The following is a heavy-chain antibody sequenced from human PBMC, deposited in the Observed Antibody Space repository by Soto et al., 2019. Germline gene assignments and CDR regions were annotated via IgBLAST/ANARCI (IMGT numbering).Heavy chain of an antibody. J-gene: IGHJ6*03. CDR2: MNPNSGNT. D-gene: IGHD3-9*01. Sequence: ASVKVSCKASGYTFTSYDINWVRQATGQGLEWMGWMNPNSGNTGYAQKFQGGVTMTRNTSISTAYMELSSLRSEDTAVYYCARGTLSTYYDILTGYYTHMDVWGKGTTVTVSS. V-gene: IGHV1-8*01. CDR3: ARGTLSTYYDILTGYYTHMDV. CDR1: GYTFTSYD.